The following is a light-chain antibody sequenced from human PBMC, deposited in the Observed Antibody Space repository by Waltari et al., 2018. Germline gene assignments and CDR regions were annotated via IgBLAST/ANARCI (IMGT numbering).Light chain of an antibody. CDR2: GAS. Sequence: EIVLTQSPGTLSLSPGERATLSCRASQSVSSSYLAWYQQKPGQAPRLLIYGASSRATGIPDRFSGSGSGTDFTLTSSRLEPEDLAVYYCQQYGSAPLITFGQGTRLESK. CDR1: QSVSSSY. J-gene: IGKJ5*01. CDR3: QQYGSAPLIT. V-gene: IGKV3-20*01.